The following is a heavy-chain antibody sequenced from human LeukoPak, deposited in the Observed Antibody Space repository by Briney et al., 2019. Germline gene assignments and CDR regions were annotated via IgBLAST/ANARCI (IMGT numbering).Heavy chain of an antibody. CDR3: ARVGRYYDALTGYATGGSPFDY. Sequence: SETLSLTCGVSGASVSSIGYSWSWIRQPPGRGLEWIGYIYQSGSTSYNPSLQSRVTISIDRSKNQFSLKVTSVTAADTAVYYCARVGRYYDALTGYATGGSPFDYWGQGTPVTVSS. D-gene: IGHD3-9*01. J-gene: IGHJ4*02. CDR1: GASVSSIGYS. CDR2: IYQSGST. V-gene: IGHV4-30-2*01.